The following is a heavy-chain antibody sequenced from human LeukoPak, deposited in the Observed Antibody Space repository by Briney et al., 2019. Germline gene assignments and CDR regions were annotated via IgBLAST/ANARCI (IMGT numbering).Heavy chain of an antibody. D-gene: IGHD3-10*02. CDR1: GFTFTNYW. V-gene: IGHV3-7*01. J-gene: IGHJ6*04. CDR2: IKPDETEK. Sequence: GGSLRLSCAASGFTFTNYWMTWVCQAPGKRLEWLADIKPDETEKYYIDSVKGRFTISRDNAKNSLYLQMNSLRAEDTAVYYCAELGITMIGGVWGKGTTVTISS. CDR3: AELGITMIGGV.